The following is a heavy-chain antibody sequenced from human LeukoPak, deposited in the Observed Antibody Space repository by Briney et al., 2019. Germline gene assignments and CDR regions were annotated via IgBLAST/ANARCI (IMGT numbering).Heavy chain of an antibody. Sequence: SGGSLRLSCAAYGFTLSSYWMHWVRQAPGKGLVWVSRINGDGSTTTYADSVKGRFTISRDNAKNTLYLQLNSLRAEDTAVYYCARSDNGFDIWGQGTMVTVSS. CDR2: INGDGSTT. CDR3: ARSDNGFDI. CDR1: GFTLSSYW. J-gene: IGHJ3*02. V-gene: IGHV3-74*01. D-gene: IGHD5-12*01.